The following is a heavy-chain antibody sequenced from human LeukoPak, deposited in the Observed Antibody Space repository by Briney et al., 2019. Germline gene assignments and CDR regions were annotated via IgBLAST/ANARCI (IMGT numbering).Heavy chain of an antibody. CDR2: ISGSGGST. Sequence: GGSLRLSCAASGFTFSSYAMSWVRQAPGKGPEWVSAISGSGGSTYYADSVKGRFTISRDNSKNTLYLQMNSLRAEDTAVYYCAKDREGYSSGWYPYWGQGTLVTVSS. V-gene: IGHV3-23*01. J-gene: IGHJ4*02. CDR3: AKDREGYSSGWYPY. D-gene: IGHD6-19*01. CDR1: GFTFSSYA.